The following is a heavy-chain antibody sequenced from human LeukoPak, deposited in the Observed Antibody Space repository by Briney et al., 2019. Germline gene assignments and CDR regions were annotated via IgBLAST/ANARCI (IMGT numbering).Heavy chain of an antibody. J-gene: IGHJ4*02. CDR1: GYTFTSYG. CDR2: ISAYNGNT. V-gene: IGHV1-18*01. CDR3: AREQPRTYYYDSSRYYYEDY. Sequence: ASVKVSCKASGYTFTSYGISWVRQAPGQGLEWMGWISAYNGNTNYAQKLQGRVTMTRDTSTSTAYLELRSLRSDDTAVYYCAREQPRTYYYDSSRYYYEDYWGQKTLVTVSS. D-gene: IGHD3-22*01.